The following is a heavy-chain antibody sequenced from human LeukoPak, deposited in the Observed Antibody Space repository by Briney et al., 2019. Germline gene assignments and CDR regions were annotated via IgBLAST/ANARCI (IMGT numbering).Heavy chain of an antibody. CDR2: IKRKTGGGTT. Sequence: GGSLRLSCAASGFTFSSYEMNWVRQAPGKGLEWVGRIKRKTGGGTTDYAAPVKGRFTISRDDSKNTLYLQMNSLKTEDTAVYYCTTDRVGTTTPGYYGLDVWGQGTTVTVSS. J-gene: IGHJ6*02. CDR1: GFTFSSYE. CDR3: TTDRVGTTTPGYYGLDV. V-gene: IGHV3-15*01. D-gene: IGHD1-26*01.